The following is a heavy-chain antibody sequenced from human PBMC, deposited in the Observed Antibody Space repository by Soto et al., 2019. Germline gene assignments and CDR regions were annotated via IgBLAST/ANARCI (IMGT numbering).Heavy chain of an antibody. D-gene: IGHD3-3*01. J-gene: IGHJ5*02. CDR2: IYYSGST. V-gene: IGHV4-39*01. Sequence: SETLSLTCTVSGGSISSSSYYWGWIRQPPGKGLEWIGSIYYSGSTYYNPSLKSRVTISVDTSKNQFSLKLSSVTAADTAVYYCARAATFGVVIQPNNWFGPWGQGTLVTVSS. CDR1: GGSISSSSYY. CDR3: ARAATFGVVIQPNNWFGP.